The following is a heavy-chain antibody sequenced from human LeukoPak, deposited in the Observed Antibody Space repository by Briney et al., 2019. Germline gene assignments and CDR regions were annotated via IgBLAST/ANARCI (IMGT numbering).Heavy chain of an antibody. Sequence: ASVKVSCKASGYTFTGYYMHWVRQAPGQGLEWMGWINPNSGGTNYAQKFQGRVTMTRDTSISTAYMELSRLGSDDTAVYYCARGALAMVTYGLDYWGQGTLVTVSS. J-gene: IGHJ4*02. D-gene: IGHD5-18*01. CDR1: GYTFTGYY. CDR2: INPNSGGT. V-gene: IGHV1-2*02. CDR3: ARGALAMVTYGLDY.